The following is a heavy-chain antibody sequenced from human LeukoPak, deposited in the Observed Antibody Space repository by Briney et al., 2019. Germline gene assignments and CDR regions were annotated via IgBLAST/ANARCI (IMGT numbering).Heavy chain of an antibody. D-gene: IGHD2-8*01. CDR1: GFPFSSYD. CDR3: ARGNGHENDY. J-gene: IGHJ4*02. CDR2: IHSSGGTI. V-gene: IGHV3-48*03. Sequence: GGSLRLSCATSGFPFSSYDMNWVRQAPGKGLEWVSYIHSSGGTIYYADSVKGRFTISRDNSKNTLYLQMNSLRAEDTAVYYCARGNGHENDYWGQGTLVTVSS.